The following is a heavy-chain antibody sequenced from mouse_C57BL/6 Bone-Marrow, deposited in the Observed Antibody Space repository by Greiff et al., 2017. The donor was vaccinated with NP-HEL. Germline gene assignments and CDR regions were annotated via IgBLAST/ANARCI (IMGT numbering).Heavy chain of an antibody. CDR1: GYTFTSYG. CDR3: ARSRRSPYYGSSYAAWFAY. Sequence: QVQLQQSGAELARPGASVKLSCKASGYTFTSYGISWVKQRTGQGLEWIGEIYPRSGNTYYNEKFKGKATLTADKSSSTAYMELRSLTSEDSAVYFGARSRRSPYYGSSYAAWFAYWGQGTLVTVSA. V-gene: IGHV1-81*01. J-gene: IGHJ3*01. D-gene: IGHD1-1*01. CDR2: IYPRSGNT.